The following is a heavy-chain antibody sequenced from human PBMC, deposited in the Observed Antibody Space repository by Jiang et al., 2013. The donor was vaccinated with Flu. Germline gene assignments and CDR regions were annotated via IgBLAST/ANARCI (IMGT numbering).Heavy chain of an antibody. CDR3: VKGASSGSYVFES. J-gene: IGHJ4*02. CDR2: ITGGGGGT. Sequence: SGGGLLQPGGSLTLSCAASGFIFGSYSMSWVRQAPGKGLQWVSTITGGGGGTYYADSVKGRFTISRDNSKNTLYLQMNSLRVEDTAVYYCVKGASSGSYVFESWGQGTLVTVSS. D-gene: IGHD3-16*01. CDR1: GFIFGSYS. V-gene: IGHV3-23*01.